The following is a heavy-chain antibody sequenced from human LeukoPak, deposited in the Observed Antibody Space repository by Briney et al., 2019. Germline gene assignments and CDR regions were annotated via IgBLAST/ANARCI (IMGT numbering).Heavy chain of an antibody. Sequence: PGGSLRLSCAASGFTFSTYAMSWVRQAPGKGLEWVSAISGSGGSTYYADSVKGRFTISRDNSKSTLYLQMNSLRAEDTALYYCAKATRYSSSWYYFDYWGQGTLVTVSS. V-gene: IGHV3-23*01. CDR2: ISGSGGST. D-gene: IGHD6-13*01. J-gene: IGHJ4*02. CDR3: AKATRYSSSWYYFDY. CDR1: GFTFSTYA.